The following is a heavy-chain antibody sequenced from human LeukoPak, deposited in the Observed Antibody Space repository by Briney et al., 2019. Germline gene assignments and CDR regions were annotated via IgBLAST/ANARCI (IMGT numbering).Heavy chain of an antibody. V-gene: IGHV1-69*05. CDR2: IIPIFGTA. D-gene: IGHD3-10*01. CDR3: GTMVRGIDNYFYYYYMDV. CDR1: GGTFSSYA. Sequence: GSSVKVSCKASGGTFSSYAISWVRQAPGQGLEWMGGIIPIFGTANYAQKFRGRVTITTDESTSTAYMELSSLRSEDTAVYYCGTMVRGIDNYFYYYYMDVWGKGTTVTVSS. J-gene: IGHJ6*03.